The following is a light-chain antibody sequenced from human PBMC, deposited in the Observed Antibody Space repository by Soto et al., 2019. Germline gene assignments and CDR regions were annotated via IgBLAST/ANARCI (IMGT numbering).Light chain of an antibody. J-gene: IGLJ2*01. V-gene: IGLV7-43*01. CDR2: STT. CDR1: TGPVTSDYY. Sequence: QAVESQEPSVTVTPGGTVTLTCASSTGPVTSDYYPNWFQQKPGQAPRALIYSTTKKHSWTPARFSGSLLGGKAALTLSGVQPEDEADYYCLLYYGAAVVFGGGTKATVL. CDR3: LLYYGAAVV.